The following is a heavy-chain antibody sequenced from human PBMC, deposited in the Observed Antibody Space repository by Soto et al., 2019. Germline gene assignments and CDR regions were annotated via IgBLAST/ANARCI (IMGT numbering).Heavy chain of an antibody. D-gene: IGHD5-12*01. V-gene: IGHV1-69*13. J-gene: IGHJ6*02. CDR3: GRDGAGYNWVYYYYYGMDV. CDR1: GGTFSSYA. CDR2: IIPIFGTA. Sequence: SVKVSCKASGGTFSSYAISWVRQAPGQGLEWMGGIIPIFGTANYAQKFQGRVTITADESASTAYMELSSLRSEDTAGYYCGRDGAGYNWVYYYYYGMDVWGQGTTVTVSS.